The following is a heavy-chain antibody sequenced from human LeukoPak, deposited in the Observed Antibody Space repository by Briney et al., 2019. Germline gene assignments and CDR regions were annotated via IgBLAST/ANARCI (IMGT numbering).Heavy chain of an antibody. J-gene: IGHJ5*02. CDR1: GYTLTELS. CDR3: ATDRGDDIVVVPAAMET. Sequence: ASVKVSCKVSGYTLTELSMHWVRQAPGKGLEWMGGFDPEDGETIYAQKFQGRVTMTEDTSTDTAYMELSSLRSEDTAVYYCATDRGDDIVVVPAAMETWGQGTLVTVSS. D-gene: IGHD2-2*01. CDR2: FDPEDGET. V-gene: IGHV1-24*01.